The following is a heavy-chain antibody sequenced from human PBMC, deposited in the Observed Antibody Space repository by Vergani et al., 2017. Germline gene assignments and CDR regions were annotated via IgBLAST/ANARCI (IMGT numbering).Heavy chain of an antibody. D-gene: IGHD4-23*01. CDR3: ARDPFGYGGNVLNWFDP. J-gene: IGHJ5*02. V-gene: IGHV3-48*03. CDR1: GFTFSSYE. CDR2: ISSSGRTI. Sequence: EVQLVESGGGLVQPGGSLRLSCAASGFTFSSYEMNWVRQAPGKGLEWVSYISSSGRTIYYADSVKGRFTISRDNAQNSLYLQMNSLRAEDTAIYYYARDPFGYGGNVLNWFDPWGQGTLVTVSS.